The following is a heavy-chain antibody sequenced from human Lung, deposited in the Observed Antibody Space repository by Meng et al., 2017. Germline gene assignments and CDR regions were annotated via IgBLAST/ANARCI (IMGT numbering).Heavy chain of an antibody. CDR3: AILSHCTGGTCYPYDY. J-gene: IGHJ4*02. D-gene: IGHD2-15*01. CDR2: ISPYNGYT. Sequence: QVTRMQSWAEAKKPGAAEKGSCKDPGYTFTTYGISWVRQAPGQGLEWMGWISPYNGYTSSIQKFQGRVTMTTDTSTSTAYMELMSLGSDDTAVYYCAILSHCTGGTCYPYDYWGRGTLVTVSS. CDR1: GYTFTTYG. V-gene: IGHV1-18*01.